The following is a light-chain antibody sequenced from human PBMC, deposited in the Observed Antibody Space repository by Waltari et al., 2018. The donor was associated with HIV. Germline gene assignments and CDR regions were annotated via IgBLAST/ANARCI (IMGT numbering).Light chain of an antibody. V-gene: IGLV1-44*01. Sequence: QSVLNQSPSASGTPGQRVIISCSGSSSNIGSNTVTWYQQFPGTAPKLLIYSYGQRPSGVPERFSGSKSATSASLAISGLRSEDEADYYCATWDDSLNAWVFGGGTNLTVL. CDR1: SSNIGSNT. CDR3: ATWDDSLNAWV. J-gene: IGLJ3*02. CDR2: SYG.